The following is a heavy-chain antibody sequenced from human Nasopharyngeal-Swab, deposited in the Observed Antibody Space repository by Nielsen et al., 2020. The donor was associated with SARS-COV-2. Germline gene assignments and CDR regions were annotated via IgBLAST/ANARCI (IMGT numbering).Heavy chain of an antibody. Sequence: GSLRLSCTVSGGSISSYYWSWIRQPPGKGLEWIGYIYYSGSTNYNPSLKSRVTISVDTSKNQFSLKLSSVTAADTAVYYCARGHDYGDFDYWGQGTLVTVSS. D-gene: IGHD4-17*01. J-gene: IGHJ4*02. V-gene: IGHV4-59*01. CDR3: ARGHDYGDFDY. CDR2: IYYSGST. CDR1: GGSISSYY.